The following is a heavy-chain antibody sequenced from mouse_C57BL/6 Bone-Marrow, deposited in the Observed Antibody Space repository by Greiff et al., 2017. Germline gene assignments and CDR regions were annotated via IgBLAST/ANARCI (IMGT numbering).Heavy chain of an antibody. CDR3: ARQLRLHYYAMDY. J-gene: IGHJ4*01. Sequence: VQLQQPGAELVKPGASVKLSCKASGYTFTSYWMQWVKQRPGQGLEWIGEIDPSDSSTNYNQKFKGKATLTVDTSSSTAYMQLSSLTSEDSAVDYCARQLRLHYYAMDYWGQGTSVTVSS. CDR1: GYTFTSYW. D-gene: IGHD3-2*02. CDR2: IDPSDSST. V-gene: IGHV1-50*01.